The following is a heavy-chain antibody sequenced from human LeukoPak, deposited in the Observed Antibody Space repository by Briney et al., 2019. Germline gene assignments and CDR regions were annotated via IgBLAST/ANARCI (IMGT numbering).Heavy chain of an antibody. V-gene: IGHV4-61*02. CDR3: ASGSIYDSSGKFDY. CDR1: GGSISSGSYY. J-gene: IGHJ4*02. CDR2: IYTSGST. D-gene: IGHD3-22*01. Sequence: SQTLSLTCTVSGGSISSGSYYWSRIRQPAGKGLQWIGRIYTSGSTNYNPSLKSRVTISVDTSKNQFSLKLSSVTAADTAVYYCASGSIYDSSGKFDYWGQGTLVTVSS.